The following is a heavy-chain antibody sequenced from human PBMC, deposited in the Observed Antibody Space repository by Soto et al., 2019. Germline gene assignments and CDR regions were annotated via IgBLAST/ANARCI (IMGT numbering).Heavy chain of an antibody. V-gene: IGHV3-64D*06. D-gene: IGHD6-19*01. CDR2: ISNNGCNT. J-gene: IGHJ4*03. CDR1: GFTFSGYA. Sequence: GGSLRLSCSASGFTFSGYAMHWVRQAPGKGLDYVSAISNNGCNTYYADSLNGRFTISRDNSKNTLYLQMSSLRVEDTAVYYCARVPQWRLTYWGQGSVVT. CDR3: ARVPQWRLTY.